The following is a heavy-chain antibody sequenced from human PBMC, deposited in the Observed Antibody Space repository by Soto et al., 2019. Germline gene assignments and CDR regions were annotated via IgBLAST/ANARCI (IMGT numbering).Heavy chain of an antibody. J-gene: IGHJ6*02. D-gene: IGHD3-3*01. CDR2: INHSGST. V-gene: IGHV4-34*01. CDR3: ARGVTIFGVVIMRRFYGMDV. Sequence: QPPGKGLEWIGEINHSGSTNYNPSLKSRVTISVDTSKNQFSLKLSSVTAADTAVYYCARGVTIFGVVIMRRFYGMDVWGQGTTVTVSS.